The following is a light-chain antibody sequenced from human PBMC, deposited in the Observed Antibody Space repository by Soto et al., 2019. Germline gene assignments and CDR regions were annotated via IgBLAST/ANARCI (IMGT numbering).Light chain of an antibody. V-gene: IGLV4-60*02. CDR1: SGHSSYI. J-gene: IGLJ1*01. CDR2: LEGSGSY. Sequence: QTVVTQSSSASASLGSSVKLTCTLSSGHSSYIIAWHQQQPGKAPRYLMKLEGSGSYNEGSGVPDRFSGASSGADRYLTISNLQFEDEADYYCETWDSNTRVFGTGTKLTVL. CDR3: ETWDSNTRV.